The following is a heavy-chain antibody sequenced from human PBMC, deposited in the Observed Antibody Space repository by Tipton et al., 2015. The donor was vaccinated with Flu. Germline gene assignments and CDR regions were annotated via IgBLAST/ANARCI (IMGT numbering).Heavy chain of an antibody. D-gene: IGHD3-10*02. Sequence: GLVKPSETLSLTCTVSSGSIRSTDYFCAWIRQPPGKRLELIGSIYPSGTPYYNPSLKSRVTRSVDTSKSQFSLKLRSVTAADTAVYYCARLSYYDVDLKNFYFDYWGQGALVTVSS. CDR2: IYPSGTP. CDR1: SGSIRSTDYF. CDR3: ARLSYYDVDLKNFYFDY. J-gene: IGHJ4*02. V-gene: IGHV4-39*01.